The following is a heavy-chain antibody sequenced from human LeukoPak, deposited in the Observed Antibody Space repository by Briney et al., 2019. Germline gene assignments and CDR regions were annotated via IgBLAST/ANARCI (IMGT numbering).Heavy chain of an antibody. V-gene: IGHV4-34*01. Sequence: SETLSLTCAVYGGSFSGYYWSWIRQPPGKGLEWIGEINHSGSTNYNPSLKSRVTISVDTSKNQFSLKLSSVTAADTAVYYCARGPILHNGRLDAFDIWGQGTMVTVSS. D-gene: IGHD2-8*01. CDR1: GGSFSGYY. CDR2: INHSGST. CDR3: ARGPILHNGRLDAFDI. J-gene: IGHJ3*02.